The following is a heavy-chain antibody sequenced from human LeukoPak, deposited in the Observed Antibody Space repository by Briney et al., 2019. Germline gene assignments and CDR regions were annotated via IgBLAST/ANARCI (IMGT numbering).Heavy chain of an antibody. Sequence: GASVKVSCKASGYTFTGYYMHWVRQAPGQGLEWMGWINPNSGGTNYAQKFQGRVTMARDTSISTAYMELSRLRSDDTAVYYCASRTYSSGWYRPPALDVWGKGTTVTVSS. V-gene: IGHV1-2*02. CDR1: GYTFTGYY. J-gene: IGHJ6*04. CDR2: INPNSGGT. CDR3: ASRTYSSGWYRPPALDV. D-gene: IGHD6-19*01.